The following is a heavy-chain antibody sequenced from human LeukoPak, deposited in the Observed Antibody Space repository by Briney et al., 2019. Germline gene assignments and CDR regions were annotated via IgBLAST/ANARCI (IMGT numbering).Heavy chain of an antibody. CDR2: IIPIFGTA. D-gene: IGHD5-18*01. J-gene: IGHJ5*02. CDR1: GGTFSSYA. Sequence: AASVKVSCKASGGTFSSYAISWVRQAPGQGLEWMGGIIPIFGTANYAQKFQGRVTITADESTSTAYMELSSLRSEDTAVYYCARNEWVDTAMAHNWFDPWGQGTLVTVSS. CDR3: ARNEWVDTAMAHNWFDP. V-gene: IGHV1-69*13.